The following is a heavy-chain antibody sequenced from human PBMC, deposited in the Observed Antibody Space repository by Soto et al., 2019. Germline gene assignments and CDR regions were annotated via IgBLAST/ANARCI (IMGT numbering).Heavy chain of an antibody. Sequence: EVPRLESGGGLVQPGGSLRLSCTASGFTFSSHAMTWVRQAPGKGLEWVSGLSDSGISIYYADSVKDRLTISRDNSKNTLYLQIHTLRAEDTAVYYCAKVSSSWYAGFFDLWGQGTLVTVSS. V-gene: IGHV3-23*01. J-gene: IGHJ4*02. CDR3: AKVSSSWYAGFFDL. D-gene: IGHD6-13*01. CDR2: LSDSGISI. CDR1: GFTFSSHA.